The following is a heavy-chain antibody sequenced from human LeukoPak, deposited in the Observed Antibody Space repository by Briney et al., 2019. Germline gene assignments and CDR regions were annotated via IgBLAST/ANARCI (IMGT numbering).Heavy chain of an antibody. V-gene: IGHV3-30*18. D-gene: IGHD6-13*01. CDR2: ISYDGSNK. Sequence: GGSLRLSYAASGFTFSSYGMHWVRQAPGKGLEWVAVISYDGSNKYYADSVKGRFTISRDNSKNTLYLQMNSLRAEDTAVYYCAKDPYSSSWYYFDYWGQGTLVTVSS. CDR3: AKDPYSSSWYYFDY. J-gene: IGHJ4*02. CDR1: GFTFSSYG.